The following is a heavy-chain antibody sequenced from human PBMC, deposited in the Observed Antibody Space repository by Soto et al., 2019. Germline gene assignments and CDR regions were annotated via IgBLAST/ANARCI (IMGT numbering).Heavy chain of an antibody. CDR1: GFTFDDYA. Sequence: EVHLVESGGGLVQPGRSLRLSCAASGFTFDDYAMHWVRQVPGKGLEWVSSISWNSGNIVYADSVKGRFTISRDSANNSLYLQMNSLRTEDTALYFCGKGAVTSIFGYFDYWGQGTLVTVSS. J-gene: IGHJ4*02. CDR2: ISWNSGNI. D-gene: IGHD3-3*01. V-gene: IGHV3-9*01. CDR3: GKGAVTSIFGYFDY.